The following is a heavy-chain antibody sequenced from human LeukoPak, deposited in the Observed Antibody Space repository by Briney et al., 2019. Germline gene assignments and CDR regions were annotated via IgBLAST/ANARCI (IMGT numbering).Heavy chain of an antibody. CDR3: ARDRSDSSGWSGMDV. V-gene: IGHV3-7*01. Sequence: GGSLRLSCAASGFTFSSYWMSWVRQAPGKGLEWVANIKQDGSEKYYVDSVKGRFTISRDNAKNSLYLQMNGLRAEDTAVYYCARDRSDSSGWSGMDVWGQGTTVTVSS. J-gene: IGHJ6*02. CDR1: GFTFSSYW. D-gene: IGHD3-22*01. CDR2: IKQDGSEK.